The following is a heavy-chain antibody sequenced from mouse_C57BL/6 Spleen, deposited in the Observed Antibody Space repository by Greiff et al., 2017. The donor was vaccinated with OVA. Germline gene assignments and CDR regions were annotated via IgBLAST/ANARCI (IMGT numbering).Heavy chain of an antibody. Sequence: QVHVKQPGAELVKPGASVTLSCKASGYTFTSYWMHWVKQRPGQGLEWIGMINPNSGSTNYNEKFKSKATLTVDKSSSTAYMQLSSLTSEDSAVYYCARGVYDGYAYWGQGTLVTVSA. V-gene: IGHV1-64*01. CDR2: INPNSGST. D-gene: IGHD2-3*01. CDR1: GYTFTSYW. CDR3: ARGVYDGYAY. J-gene: IGHJ3*01.